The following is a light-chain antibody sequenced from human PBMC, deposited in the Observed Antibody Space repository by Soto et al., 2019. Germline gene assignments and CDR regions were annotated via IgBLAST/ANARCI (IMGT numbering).Light chain of an antibody. CDR3: QQRRNWPLT. CDR1: QSVDSY. CDR2: DVS. J-gene: IGKJ4*01. Sequence: EIVLTQSPATLSLSAGERATLSCRASQSVDSYLTWYQQKPGQAPRLLIYDVSKRATGIPVRFSCSGSGTDFTLTISSLEPEDVAIYYCQQRRNWPLTFGGGTKVEIK. V-gene: IGKV3-11*01.